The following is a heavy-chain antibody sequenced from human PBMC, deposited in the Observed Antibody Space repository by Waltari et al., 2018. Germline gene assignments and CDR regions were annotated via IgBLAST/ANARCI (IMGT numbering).Heavy chain of an antibody. CDR2: INHSGST. CDR1: GGSFSGYY. Sequence: QVQLQQWGAGLLKPSETLSLTCAVYGGSFSGYYWSWIRQPPGKGLEWIGEINHSGSTTTNPSLKSRVTISVDTSKNQFSLKLSAVTAADTAVYYCARGQRYCSGGSCYFHSNYYYYGMDVWGQGTTVTVSS. J-gene: IGHJ6*02. V-gene: IGHV4-34*01. D-gene: IGHD2-15*01. CDR3: ARGQRYCSGGSCYFHSNYYYYGMDV.